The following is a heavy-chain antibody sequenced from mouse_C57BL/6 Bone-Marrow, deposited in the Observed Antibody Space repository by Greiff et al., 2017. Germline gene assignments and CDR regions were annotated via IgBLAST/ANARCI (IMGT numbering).Heavy chain of an antibody. J-gene: IGHJ2*01. D-gene: IGHD4-1*01. CDR3: ARGLLLAGTSFDY. CDR2: INPNNGGT. CDR1: GYTFTDYY. V-gene: IGHV1-26*01. Sequence: EVQLQQSGPELVKPGASVKISCKASGYTFTDYYMNWVKQSHGKSLEWIGDINPNNGGTSYNQKFKGKATLTVDKSSSTAYMELRSLTSEDSAVYYCARGLLLAGTSFDYWGQGTTLTVSS.